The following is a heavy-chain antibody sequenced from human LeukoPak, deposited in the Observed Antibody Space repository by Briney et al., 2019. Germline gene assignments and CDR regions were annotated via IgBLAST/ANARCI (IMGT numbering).Heavy chain of an antibody. D-gene: IGHD3-16*02. Sequence: GRSLRLSCAASGFTFSSYAKSWVRQAPGKGLEWVSAISGSGGNTYYADSVKGRFTMSRDNSKNTLYLQMNSLRAEDTAVYFCAKTVSGSHSYQGGDYWGQGTLVTVST. CDR1: GFTFSSYA. CDR3: AKTVSGSHSYQGGDY. V-gene: IGHV3-23*01. CDR2: ISGSGGNT. J-gene: IGHJ4*02.